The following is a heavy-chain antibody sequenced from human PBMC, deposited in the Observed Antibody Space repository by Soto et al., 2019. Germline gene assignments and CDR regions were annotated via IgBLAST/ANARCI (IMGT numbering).Heavy chain of an antibody. CDR3: ASHLPHLPWFDP. D-gene: IGHD2-2*01. Sequence: PGGSLRLSCAASVFTFSSYSMNWVRQAPGKGLEWVSSISSSSSYIYYADSVKGRFTISRDNAKNSLYLQMNSLRAEDTAAYYCASHLPHLPWFDPWGQGTLVTVSS. V-gene: IGHV3-21*01. CDR2: ISSSSSYI. CDR1: VFTFSSYS. J-gene: IGHJ5*02.